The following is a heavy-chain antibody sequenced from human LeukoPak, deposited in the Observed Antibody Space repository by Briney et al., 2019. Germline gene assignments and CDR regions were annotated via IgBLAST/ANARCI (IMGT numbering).Heavy chain of an antibody. CDR3: ARATPEGYSYGYRAYYDYGMDV. V-gene: IGHV3-7*01. D-gene: IGHD5-18*01. Sequence: PGGSLRLSCAASGFSFSNYAMSWVRQAPGKGLEWVANMKQDGSGKYYVDSVKGRFTISRDNAKNSLYLQMNSLRAEDTAVSYCARATPEGYSYGYRAYYDYGMDVWGQGTTVTVSS. J-gene: IGHJ6*02. CDR2: MKQDGSGK. CDR1: GFSFSNYA.